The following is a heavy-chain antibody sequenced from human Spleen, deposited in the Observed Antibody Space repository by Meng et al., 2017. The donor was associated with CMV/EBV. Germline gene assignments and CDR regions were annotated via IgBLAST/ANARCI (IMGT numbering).Heavy chain of an antibody. CDR3: ARARGGSSTSSRGAFDI. Sequence: ASVKVSCKASGYTFASYDINWVRQATGQGLEWMGWMNPNSGNTGYAQKFQGRVTITTDESTSTAYMELSSLRSEDTAVYYCARARGGSSTSSRGAFDIWGQGTMVTVSS. V-gene: IGHV1-8*01. D-gene: IGHD2-2*01. J-gene: IGHJ3*02. CDR1: GYTFASYD. CDR2: MNPNSGNT.